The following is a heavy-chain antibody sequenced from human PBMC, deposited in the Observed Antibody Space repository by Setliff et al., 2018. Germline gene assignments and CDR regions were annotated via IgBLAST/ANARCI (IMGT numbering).Heavy chain of an antibody. J-gene: IGHJ5*02. CDR3: ARRGERFFNWFDP. D-gene: IGHD2-21*01. CDR1: GYSFTRYW. CDR2: IYPGNADT. V-gene: IGHV5-51*01. Sequence: GESLKISCKGSGYSFTRYWIGWVRQMPGKGLEWMGTIYPGNADTRYSPSFQGQVTISTDTSINPAFLQWNNLKASDTAVYYCARRGERFFNWFDPWGQGTLVTVSS.